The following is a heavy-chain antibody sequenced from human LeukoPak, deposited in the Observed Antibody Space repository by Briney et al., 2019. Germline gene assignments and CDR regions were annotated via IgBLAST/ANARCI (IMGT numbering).Heavy chain of an antibody. CDR1: SGSISSGGYY. J-gene: IGHJ6*02. V-gene: IGHV4-31*03. CDR2: IYYSGST. Sequence: SQTLSLTCTVSSGSISSGGYYWSWIRQHPGKGLEWIGYIYYSGSTYYSPSLKSRVTISVDTSKNQFSLKLSSVTAADTAVYYCARDRSNLWGYGMDVWGQGTTVTVSS. D-gene: IGHD3-16*01. CDR3: ARDRSNLWGYGMDV.